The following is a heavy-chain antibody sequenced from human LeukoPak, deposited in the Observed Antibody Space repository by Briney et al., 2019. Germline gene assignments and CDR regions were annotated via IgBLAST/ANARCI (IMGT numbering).Heavy chain of an antibody. CDR3: ARDGNFDY. D-gene: IGHD1-26*01. CDR2: INPNNGGT. V-gene: IGHV1-2*02. Sequence: ASVKVSCKASGYTFTGYYMHWVGQAPGQGLEWVGWINPNNGGTNYAQKFQGRVTMTRDTSISTAYMELSSLRSDDTAVYYCARDGNFDYWGQGTLVTVSS. CDR1: GYTFTGYY. J-gene: IGHJ4*02.